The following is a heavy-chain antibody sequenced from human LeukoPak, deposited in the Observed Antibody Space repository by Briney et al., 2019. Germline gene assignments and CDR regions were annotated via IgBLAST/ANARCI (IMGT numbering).Heavy chain of an antibody. CDR3: ARRGSHYYMDV. CDR2: INHSGST. Sequence: SETLSLTCAVYGGSFSGYYWSWIRQPPGKGLEWIGEINHSGSTNYNPSLKSRVTISVDTSKNQFSLKLSPVTAADTAVYYCARRGSHYYMDVWGKGTTVTVSS. V-gene: IGHV4-34*01. D-gene: IGHD1-26*01. J-gene: IGHJ6*03. CDR1: GGSFSGYY.